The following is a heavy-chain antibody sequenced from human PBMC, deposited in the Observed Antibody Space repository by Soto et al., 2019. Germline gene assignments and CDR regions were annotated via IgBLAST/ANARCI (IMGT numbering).Heavy chain of an antibody. CDR3: AKADAMPLNYDFWSGYYAHYYYGMDV. CDR1: GFTFSSYA. J-gene: IGHJ6*02. V-gene: IGHV3-23*01. CDR2: ISGSGGST. D-gene: IGHD3-3*01. Sequence: EVQLLESGGGLVQPGGSLRLSCAASGFTFSSYAMSWVRQAPGKGLEWVSAISGSGGSTYYADSVKGRFTISRDNSKNTLYLQMNSLRGEDTAVYYCAKADAMPLNYDFWSGYYAHYYYGMDVWGQGTTVTVSS.